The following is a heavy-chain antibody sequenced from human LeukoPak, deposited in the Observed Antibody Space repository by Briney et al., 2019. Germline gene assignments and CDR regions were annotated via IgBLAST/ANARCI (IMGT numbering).Heavy chain of an antibody. V-gene: IGHV4-59*01. Sequence: PSETLSLTCTVSGGSISSYYWSWIRQPPGKGLEWIGYIYYSGRTNYNPSLKSRVTISVDTSKNQFSLKLSSVTAADTAVYYCAREDYYDSSGYYSGAFDIWGQGTMVTVSS. D-gene: IGHD3-22*01. CDR2: IYYSGRT. CDR3: AREDYYDSSGYYSGAFDI. CDR1: GGSISSYY. J-gene: IGHJ3*02.